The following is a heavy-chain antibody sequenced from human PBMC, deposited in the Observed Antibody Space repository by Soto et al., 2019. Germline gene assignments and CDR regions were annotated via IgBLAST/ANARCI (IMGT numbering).Heavy chain of an antibody. Sequence: QVQLQESGPGLVKPSQTLSLICTVSGGSINSGGYYWNWIRQHPGKGLEWIGYIFYSGSTYYNPCLRSRVTISADTSENQFSLNLSSVTAADTAVYFCARGYRQSGDSSSWVFDYWGQGTLVNVSS. V-gene: IGHV4-31*03. CDR2: IFYSGST. CDR1: GGSINSGGYY. J-gene: IGHJ4*02. D-gene: IGHD6-13*01. CDR3: ARGYRQSGDSSSWVFDY.